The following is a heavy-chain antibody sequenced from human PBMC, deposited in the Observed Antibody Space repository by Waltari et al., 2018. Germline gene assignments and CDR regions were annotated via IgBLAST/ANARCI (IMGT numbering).Heavy chain of an antibody. V-gene: IGHV4-4*07. CDR1: GGSISSYY. Sequence: QVQLQESGPGLMKPSETLSLSCAVSGGSISSYYWSWIRQPPGKGLEWIGRIYGSGGSTDYNPSLKSRVTISTETSKNQFSLKLNSVTAADTAVYYCARDCSRGVCFGGNFDSWGQGVLVTVSS. CDR3: ARDCSRGVCFGGNFDS. CDR2: IYGSGGST. J-gene: IGHJ4*02. D-gene: IGHD2-15*01.